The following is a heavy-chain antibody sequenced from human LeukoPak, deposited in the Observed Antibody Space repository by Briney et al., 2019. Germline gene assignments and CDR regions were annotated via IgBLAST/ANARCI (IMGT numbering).Heavy chain of an antibody. CDR1: GFTFSSYW. Sequence: GGSLRLSCAASGFTFSSYWMHWVRQAPGKGLVWVSRINNDGSTTSYADSVKGRFTISRDNAKNTLYLQMDSLRAEDTAVYYCARDGDYGTPVGDNYHYMDVWGKGTTVTVSS. D-gene: IGHD4/OR15-4a*01. CDR2: INNDGSTT. J-gene: IGHJ6*03. V-gene: IGHV3-74*01. CDR3: ARDGDYGTPVGDNYHYMDV.